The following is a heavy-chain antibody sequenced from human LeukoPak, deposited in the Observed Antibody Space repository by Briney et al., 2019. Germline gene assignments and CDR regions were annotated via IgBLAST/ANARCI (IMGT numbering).Heavy chain of an antibody. V-gene: IGHV3-15*01. CDR1: GFTFSNAW. CDR2: IKSKTDGGTT. J-gene: IGHJ4*02. CDR3: TTALVVRGVIIPSRY. D-gene: IGHD3-10*01. Sequence: NSGGSLRLSCSASGFTFSNAWMSWVRQAPGKGLEWVGRIKSKTDGGTTDYAAPVKGRFTISRDDSKNTLYLQMNSLKTEDTAVYYCTTALVVRGVIIPSRYWGQGTLVTVSS.